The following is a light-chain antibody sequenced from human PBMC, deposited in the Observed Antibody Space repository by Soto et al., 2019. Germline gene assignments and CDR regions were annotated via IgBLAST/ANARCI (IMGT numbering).Light chain of an antibody. J-gene: IGKJ2*01. Sequence: ETVMTQSPATLSVSPGERATLSCRASQSVSTNLAWYQQKPGQALRLLVYAASTRATNIPARFSGSGSGTEFTLNISSLQSEDVAVYYCQQYNNWPPYTFGLGTKLEIK. CDR2: AAS. CDR3: QQYNNWPPYT. V-gene: IGKV3-15*01. CDR1: QSVSTN.